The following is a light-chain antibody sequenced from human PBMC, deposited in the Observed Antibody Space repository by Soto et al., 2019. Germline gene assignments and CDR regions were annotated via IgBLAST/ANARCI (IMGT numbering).Light chain of an antibody. CDR3: QQTNSTPPGA. J-gene: IGKJ1*01. V-gene: IGKV1-39*01. CDR1: QYFTNN. Sequence: DIHVTHSPSFLSASVGDRVTITGLPSQYFTNNLAWYQQKPGKAPKVLIYTAPSLQSGAPSRLSASGSGTDFTLSVVSLQPEDFATYYCQQTNSTPPGAFGQGTKVDI. CDR2: TAP.